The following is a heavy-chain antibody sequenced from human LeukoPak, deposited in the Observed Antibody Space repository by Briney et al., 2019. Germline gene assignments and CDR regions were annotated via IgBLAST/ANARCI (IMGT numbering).Heavy chain of an antibody. Sequence: KVSCKVSGYTLTELSMHWVRQAPGKGLEWMGGFDPEDGETIYAQKFQGRVTITADESTSTAYMELSSLRSEDTAVYYCARESPTNGVFGWFDPWGQGTLVTVSS. CDR1: GYTLTELS. V-gene: IGHV1-24*01. CDR3: ARESPTNGVFGWFDP. CDR2: FDPEDGET. D-gene: IGHD2-8*01. J-gene: IGHJ5*02.